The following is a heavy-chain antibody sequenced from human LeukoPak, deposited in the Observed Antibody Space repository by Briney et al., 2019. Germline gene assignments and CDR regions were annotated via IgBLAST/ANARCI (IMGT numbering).Heavy chain of an antibody. CDR3: ARDRGWGKGDSEWELPNHFDY. V-gene: IGHV3-21*01. Sequence: GGSLRLSCAASGFTFSSYSMNWVRQAPGKGLEWVSSISSSSSHIYYADSVKGRFTISRDNAKNSLYLQMNSLRVEDTAVYYCARDRGWGKGDSEWELPNHFDYWGQGTLVTVSS. D-gene: IGHD1-26*01. CDR1: GFTFSSYS. CDR2: ISSSSSHI. J-gene: IGHJ4*02.